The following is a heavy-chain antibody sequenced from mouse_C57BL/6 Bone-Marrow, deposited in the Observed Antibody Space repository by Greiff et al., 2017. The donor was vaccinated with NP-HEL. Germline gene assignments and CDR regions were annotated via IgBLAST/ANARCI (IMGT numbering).Heavy chain of an antibody. CDR2: IRNKANNHAT. CDR1: GFTFSDAW. D-gene: IGHD2-3*01. Sequence: EVQRVESGGGLVQPGGSMKLSCAASGFTFSDAWMDWVRQSPEKGLEWVAEIRNKANNHATYYAESVKGRFTISRDDSKSSVYLQMNSLRAEDTGIYYCTRPYDGRWYFDVWGTGTTVTVSS. J-gene: IGHJ1*03. CDR3: TRPYDGRWYFDV. V-gene: IGHV6-6*01.